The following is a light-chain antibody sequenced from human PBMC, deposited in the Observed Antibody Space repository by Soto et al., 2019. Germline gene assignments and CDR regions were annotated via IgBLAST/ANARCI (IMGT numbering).Light chain of an antibody. V-gene: IGKV1-39*01. CDR2: AAS. CDR1: QSIAYY. CDR3: QQISNSPMYT. Sequence: DIQMTQSPSSLSASVGDRVSITCRASQSIAYYLNWFQQKPGKAPKLLIYAASSLQSGVPSRFSGSGSGTDFTLTISSLQTEDFATYYCQQISNSPMYTFGQGTKLYVK. J-gene: IGKJ2*01.